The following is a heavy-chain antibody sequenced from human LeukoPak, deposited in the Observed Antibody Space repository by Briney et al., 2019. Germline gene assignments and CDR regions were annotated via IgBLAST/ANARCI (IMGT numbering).Heavy chain of an antibody. D-gene: IGHD3-10*01. CDR3: AREWNHYGSGSHSDYYYGMDV. V-gene: IGHV1-8*01. CDR2: MNPNSGNT. J-gene: IGHJ6*02. CDR1: GYTFTSYG. Sequence: ASVKVSCKASGYTFTSYGINWVRQATGQGLEWMGWMNPNSGNTGYAQKFQGRVTMTRNTSISTAYMELSSLRSEDTAVYYCAREWNHYGSGSHSDYYYGMDVWGQGTTVTVSS.